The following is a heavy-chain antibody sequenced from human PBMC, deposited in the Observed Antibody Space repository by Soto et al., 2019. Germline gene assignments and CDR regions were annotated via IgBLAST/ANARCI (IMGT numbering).Heavy chain of an antibody. CDR3: VRGGADLYQNGLDV. V-gene: IGHV3-23*01. D-gene: IGHD3-10*01. Sequence: DVQMLESGGSLVQPGGSLRLSCAASGFTLKAYGMSWLRQPPGKGLEWVSSMTADGTGTAHADSVKDRFTTSRDDSRDTVYLEMNSLRVEDTPVYYSVRGGADLYQNGLDVWGQGTTVSVSS. CDR1: GFTLKAYG. CDR2: MTADGTGT. J-gene: IGHJ6*02.